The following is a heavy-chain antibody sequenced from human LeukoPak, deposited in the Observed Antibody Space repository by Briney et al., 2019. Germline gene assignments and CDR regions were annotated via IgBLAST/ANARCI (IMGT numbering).Heavy chain of an antibody. V-gene: IGHV3-23*01. Sequence: PGGSLRLSCAASGFSFRSYAMSWVRQAPGKGLEWVSAISGSGTNTYYADSVKGRFTISRDNSKNTLDLQMNSLRAEDTAVYYCAKDCSSTSCYRGGDYWGQGTLVTVSS. CDR3: AKDCSSTSCYRGGDY. CDR2: ISGSGTNT. D-gene: IGHD2-2*01. CDR1: GFSFRSYA. J-gene: IGHJ4*02.